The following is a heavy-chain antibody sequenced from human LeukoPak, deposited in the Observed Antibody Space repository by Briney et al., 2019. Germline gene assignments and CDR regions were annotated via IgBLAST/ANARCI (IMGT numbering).Heavy chain of an antibody. D-gene: IGHD6-19*01. CDR1: GFTVSSNY. CDR2: IYSGGST. V-gene: IGHV3-53*01. Sequence: PGGSLRLSCAASGFTVSSNYRSWVRQAPGKGLEWVSLIYSGGSTYYADSVKGRFTISRDNSKNTLYLQMNSLSADDTAVYYCARGRFSSGWHFDYWGQGTLVSVSS. J-gene: IGHJ4*02. CDR3: ARGRFSSGWHFDY.